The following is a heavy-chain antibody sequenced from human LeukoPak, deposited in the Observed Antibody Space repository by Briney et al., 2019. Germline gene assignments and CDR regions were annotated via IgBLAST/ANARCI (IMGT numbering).Heavy chain of an antibody. J-gene: IGHJ4*02. D-gene: IGHD2-2*01. CDR2: IYYSGST. Sequence: SETLSLTCTVSGGSISSSSYYWGWIRQPPGKGLEWIGSIYYSGSTYYNPSLKSRVTISVDTSKNQFSLKLSSVTAADTAVYYCARREAVPAAVEKNYFDYWGQGTLVTVSS. V-gene: IGHV4-39*01. CDR1: GGSISSSSYY. CDR3: ARREAVPAAVEKNYFDY.